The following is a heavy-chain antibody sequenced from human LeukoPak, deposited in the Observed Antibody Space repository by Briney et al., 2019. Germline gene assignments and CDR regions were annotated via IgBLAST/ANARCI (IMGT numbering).Heavy chain of an antibody. CDR1: GFTFSDYA. J-gene: IGHJ4*02. CDR2: ISRGGVIT. Sequence: PGGSLRLSCAASGFTFSDYAINWVRQAPGKGLEWVSSISRGGVITYYADSVKGRFTISRDNSNNTLYLHMNSLRAEDTAVYYCVSRDGRPWGPFDDWGQGTLVTVSS. V-gene: IGHV3-23*01. CDR3: VSRDGRPWGPFDD. D-gene: IGHD7-27*01.